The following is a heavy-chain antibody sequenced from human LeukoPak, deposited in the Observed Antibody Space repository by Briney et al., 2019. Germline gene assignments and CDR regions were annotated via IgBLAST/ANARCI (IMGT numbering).Heavy chain of an antibody. J-gene: IGHJ4*02. D-gene: IGHD1-26*01. CDR1: GGTFSSYA. CDR2: IIPMFGRA. Sequence: PGASVKVSCKAPGGTFSSYAISWVRQAPGQGLEWMGGIIPMFGRANYAQKFQGRITITTEESTSTAYMELSSLRSEDTAMYYCARVFARGGEISGSYYYYWGQGTLVTVSS. V-gene: IGHV1-69*05. CDR3: ARVFARGGEISGSYYYY.